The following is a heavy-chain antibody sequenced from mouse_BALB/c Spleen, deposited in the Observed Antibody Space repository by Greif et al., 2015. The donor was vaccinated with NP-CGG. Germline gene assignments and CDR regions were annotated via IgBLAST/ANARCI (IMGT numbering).Heavy chain of an antibody. Sequence: EVQLQESGGGLVQPGGSRKPSCAASGFTFSSFGMHWVRQAPEKGLEWVAYISSGSSTIYYADTVKGRFTISRDNPKNTLFLQMTSLRSEDTAMYYCAKPAPYGYPFAYWGQGTLVTVSA. CDR1: GFTFSSFG. V-gene: IGHV5-17*02. D-gene: IGHD1-2*01. CDR3: AKPAPYGYPFAY. CDR2: ISSGSSTI. J-gene: IGHJ3*01.